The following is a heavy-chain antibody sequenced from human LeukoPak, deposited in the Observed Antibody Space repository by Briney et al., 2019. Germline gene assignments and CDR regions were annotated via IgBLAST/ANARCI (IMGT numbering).Heavy chain of an antibody. CDR1: GFTFSSYA. Sequence: GSLRLSCAASGFTFSSYAFHWVRQAPVKGLEWVALISDHESGSNEYYAASVKGRFTISRDNSRKTLSLQMNTLRIEDTAVYYCARSRGYCGGEAQCDFTYWGQGTLVTVSS. J-gene: IGHJ4*02. V-gene: IGHV3-30-3*01. CDR3: ARSRGYCGGEAQCDFTY. CDR2: ISDHESGSNE. D-gene: IGHD2-21*01.